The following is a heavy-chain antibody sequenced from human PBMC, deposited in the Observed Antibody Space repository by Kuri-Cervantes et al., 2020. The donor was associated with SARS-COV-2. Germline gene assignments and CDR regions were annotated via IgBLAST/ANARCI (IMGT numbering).Heavy chain of an antibody. Sequence: GGSLRLSCAACGFTFSSYDMHWVRQATGKGLEWVSAIGTAGDTYYPGSVKGQFTISRENAKNTLYLQMNSLRAEDTAVYYCAAELVDAFDIWGQGTMVTVSS. D-gene: IGHD3-10*01. V-gene: IGHV3-13*03. CDR2: IGTAGDT. CDR3: AAELVDAFDI. CDR1: GFTFSSYD. J-gene: IGHJ3*02.